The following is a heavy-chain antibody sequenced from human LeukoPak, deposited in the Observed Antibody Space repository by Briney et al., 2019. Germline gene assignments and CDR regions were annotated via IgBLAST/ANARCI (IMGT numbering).Heavy chain of an antibody. D-gene: IGHD4-11*01. CDR1: GFTFSNYA. J-gene: IGHJ4*02. CDR3: ASCVTTVTTSLDY. CDR2: ISGSGGGT. V-gene: IGHV3-23*01. Sequence: PGGSLRLSCTASGFTFSNYAMSWVRQAPGKGLEWVAAISGSGGGTYYADSVEGRFTISRDNSKNTLYLQMNSLRAEDTAVYYCASCVTTVTTSLDYWGQGTLVTVSS.